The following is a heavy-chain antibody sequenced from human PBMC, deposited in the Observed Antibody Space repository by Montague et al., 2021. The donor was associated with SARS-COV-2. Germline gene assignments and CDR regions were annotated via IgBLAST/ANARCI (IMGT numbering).Heavy chain of an antibody. Sequence: SETLSLTCTVSGDSISSSSYYWGWIRQPPGKGLEWIGSIYYSGSTYYNPSLKSRVTISVDTSKNQFSLKLSSVTAADTAVYYCARKEMKYSSIWSTGGNWFDPWGQGTLVTVSS. J-gene: IGHJ5*02. CDR2: IYYSGST. CDR3: ARKEMKYSSIWSTGGNWFDP. D-gene: IGHD6-13*01. V-gene: IGHV4-39*01. CDR1: GDSISSSSYY.